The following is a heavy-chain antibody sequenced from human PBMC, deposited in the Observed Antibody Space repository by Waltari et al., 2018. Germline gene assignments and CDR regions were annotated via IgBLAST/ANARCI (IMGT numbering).Heavy chain of an antibody. CDR2: IKEDGSEK. V-gene: IGHV3-7*02. CDR3: ATMGVGRFDY. CDR1: GFPFSRSW. J-gene: IGHJ4*02. D-gene: IGHD2-8*01. Sequence: EVQLVESGGGLVQPGGSLGLSLAASGFPFSRSWMSWVRQAPGKGLEWVAKIKEDGSEKDYVDSVKGRFTISRDNAKNSLYLQMDSLRAEDTAVYYCATMGVGRFDYWGQGTLVTVSS.